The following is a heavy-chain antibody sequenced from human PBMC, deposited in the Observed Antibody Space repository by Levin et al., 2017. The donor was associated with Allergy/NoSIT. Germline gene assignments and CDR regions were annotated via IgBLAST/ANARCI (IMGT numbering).Heavy chain of an antibody. Sequence: GGSLRLSCVASGFTFSGYWMHWVRQPPGKGLVWISSINGDANSIAYADSVKGRFTISRDNATNTLYLQLNSLRAEDTAIAYCMREVGTGGGCKNFDDWGQGSLVTVSS. CDR2: INGDANSI. CDR3: MREVGTGGGCKNFDD. V-gene: IGHV3-74*01. J-gene: IGHJ4*02. CDR1: GFTFSGYW. D-gene: IGHD2-8*02.